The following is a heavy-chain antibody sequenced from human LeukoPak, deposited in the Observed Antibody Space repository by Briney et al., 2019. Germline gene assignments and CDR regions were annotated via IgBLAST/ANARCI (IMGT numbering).Heavy chain of an antibody. CDR3: ARDSTLTVTETNFDY. Sequence: GGSLGLSCAASGFTFSSYSMNWVRQAPGKGLEWVSSISSSSSYIYYADSVKGRFTISRDNAKNSLYLQMNSLRAEDTAVYYCARDSTLTVTETNFDYWGQGTLVTVSS. D-gene: IGHD4-17*01. CDR1: GFTFSSYS. V-gene: IGHV3-21*01. CDR2: ISSSSSYI. J-gene: IGHJ4*02.